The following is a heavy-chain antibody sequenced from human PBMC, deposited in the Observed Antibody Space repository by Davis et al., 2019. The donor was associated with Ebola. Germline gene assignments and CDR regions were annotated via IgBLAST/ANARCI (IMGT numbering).Heavy chain of an antibody. CDR2: IKQDGSEK. CDR3: ARDSTSVGSYYYYGMDV. V-gene: IGHV3-7*03. J-gene: IGHJ6*02. Sequence: PGGSLRLSCAASGFTFSSYWMSWVRQAPGKGLEWVANIKQDGSEKYYVDSVKGRFTISRDNAKNSLYLQMNSLRAEDTAVYYCARDSTSVGSYYYYGMDVWGQGTTVTVSS. CDR1: GFTFSSYW. D-gene: IGHD2-2*01.